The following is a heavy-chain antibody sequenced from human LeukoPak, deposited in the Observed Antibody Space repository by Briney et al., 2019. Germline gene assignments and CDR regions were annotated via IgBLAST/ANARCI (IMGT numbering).Heavy chain of an antibody. Sequence: PGGSLRLSCAASGFTFSSYYMNWVRQAPGKGLEWVSSISRSTNYTYYADSVKGRFTISRENAKDSLYLQMNSLTAEDTAVYYCTRVSYADGGYFDYWGQGTLVTVSS. CDR3: TRVSYADGGYFDY. CDR2: ISRSTNYT. J-gene: IGHJ4*02. V-gene: IGHV3-21*01. CDR1: GFTFSSYY. D-gene: IGHD3-16*01.